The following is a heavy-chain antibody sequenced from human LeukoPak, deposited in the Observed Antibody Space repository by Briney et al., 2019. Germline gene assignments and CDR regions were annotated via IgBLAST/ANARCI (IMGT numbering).Heavy chain of an antibody. D-gene: IGHD2-2*02. J-gene: IGHJ6*03. V-gene: IGHV4-34*01. CDR1: GGSFSGYY. CDR2: INHSGST. Sequence: PSETLSLTCAVYGGSFSGYYWSWIRQPPGKGLEWIGEINHSGSTNYNPSLKSRVTISVDTSKNQFSLKLSSVTAADTAVYYCAGGPPYCSSTSCYTPYYYYYYMDVWGKGTTVTVSS. CDR3: AGGPPYCSSTSCYTPYYYYYYMDV.